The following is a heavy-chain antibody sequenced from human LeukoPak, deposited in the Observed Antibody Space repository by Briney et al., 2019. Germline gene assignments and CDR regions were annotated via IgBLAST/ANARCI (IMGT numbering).Heavy chain of an antibody. D-gene: IGHD3-3*01. J-gene: IGHJ5*02. CDR3: ARDNRVITIFGVVTRWWFDP. V-gene: IGHV3-53*01. CDR1: GFAVSSNY. Sequence: GGSLRLSXAASGFAVSSNYMSWVRQAPGKGVEWVSIVYSDGRTFYTDSVKGRFTVSRDSSKNTLHLEMNSLRVEDTAIYYCARDNRVITIFGVVTRWWFDPWGQGSLVTVSS. CDR2: VYSDGRT.